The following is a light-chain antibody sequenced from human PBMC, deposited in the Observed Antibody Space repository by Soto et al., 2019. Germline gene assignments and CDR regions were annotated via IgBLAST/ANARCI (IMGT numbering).Light chain of an antibody. CDR1: QTIGTW. Sequence: DIQMTQSPSTLSASVGDRVTFTCRASQTIGTWLAWYQQKPGKVPNLLIYDASTLESGVPSRFSGSGSGTEFTLTISSLQPDDFATYYCQQYNSYSWTFDQGTKVEI. V-gene: IGKV1-5*01. CDR3: QQYNSYSWT. CDR2: DAS. J-gene: IGKJ1*01.